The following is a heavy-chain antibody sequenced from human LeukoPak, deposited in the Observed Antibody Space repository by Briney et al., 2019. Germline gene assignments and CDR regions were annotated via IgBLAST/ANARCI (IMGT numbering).Heavy chain of an antibody. CDR2: IDSRSETI. CDR3: ARGPFDY. Sequence: GGSLRLSCEVSGFTFSDSSMSWVRQAPGKGLEWVSYIDSRSETIHYADSVEGRFTISRDNAKNSLFPQMNNLRDEDTAVYYCARGPFDYWGQGTLVTVSS. CDR1: GFTFSDSS. J-gene: IGHJ4*02. V-gene: IGHV3-48*02.